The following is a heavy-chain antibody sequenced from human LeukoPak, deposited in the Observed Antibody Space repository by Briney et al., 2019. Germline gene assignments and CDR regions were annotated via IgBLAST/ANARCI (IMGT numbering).Heavy chain of an antibody. CDR2: IYYSGST. D-gene: IGHD3-9*01. V-gene: IGHV4-39*07. CDR3: ARVFSSNQYFDY. CDR1: GGSISSSSYY. J-gene: IGHJ4*02. Sequence: SETLSLTCTVSGGSISSSSYYWGWIRQPPGKGLEWIGSIYYSGSTYYNPSLKSRVTISVDTSKNQFSLKLSSVTAADTAVYYCARVFSSNQYFDYWGQGTLVTVSS.